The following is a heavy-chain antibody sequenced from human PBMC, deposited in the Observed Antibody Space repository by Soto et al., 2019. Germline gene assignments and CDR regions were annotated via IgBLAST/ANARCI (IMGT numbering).Heavy chain of an antibody. CDR1: GYTFTSYA. D-gene: IGHD3-22*01. CDR3: ARRHYDSSGYRYYFDY. CDR2: INAGNGNT. V-gene: IGHV1-3*01. Sequence: QVQLVQSGAEVKKPGASVKVSCKASGYTFTSYAMHWVRQAPGQRLEWMGWINAGNGNTKYSQKFQGRVTITRDTSASTAYMELSSLRSEDTAVYYCARRHYDSSGYRYYFDYWGQGTLVIVSS. J-gene: IGHJ4*02.